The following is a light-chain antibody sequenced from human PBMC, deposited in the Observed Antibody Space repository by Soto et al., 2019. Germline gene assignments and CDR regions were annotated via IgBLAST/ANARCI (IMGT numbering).Light chain of an antibody. J-gene: IGKJ5*01. Sequence: EIVLTQSPGTLSLSPGERATLSFGCGQSVSSSYLAWYQHKPGQAPRLLIYGASSRATGIPDRFSGSGSGTDFTLTISRLEPEDFAVYYCQQYGTSRHGTFGQGTRLEI. V-gene: IGKV3-20*01. CDR2: GAS. CDR1: QSVSSSY. CDR3: QQYGTSRHGT.